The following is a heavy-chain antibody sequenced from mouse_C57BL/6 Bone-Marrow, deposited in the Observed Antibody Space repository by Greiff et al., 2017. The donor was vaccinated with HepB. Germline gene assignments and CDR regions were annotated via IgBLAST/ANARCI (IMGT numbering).Heavy chain of an antibody. J-gene: IGHJ4*01. CDR3: VRHGGLRRGGAMDY. D-gene: IGHD2-4*01. Sequence: EVKLVESGGGLVRPKGSLKLSCAASGFSFNTYAMNWVRQAPGKGLEWVARIRSKSNNYATYYADSVKDRFTISRDDSESMLYLQMNNLKTEDTAMYYCVRHGGLRRGGAMDYWGQGTSVTVSS. CDR1: GFSFNTYA. V-gene: IGHV10-1*01. CDR2: IRSKSNNYAT.